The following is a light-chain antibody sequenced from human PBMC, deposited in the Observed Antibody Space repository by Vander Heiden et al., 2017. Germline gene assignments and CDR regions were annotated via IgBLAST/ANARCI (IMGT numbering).Light chain of an antibody. CDR2: KAS. CDR1: QSFDNW. CDR3: QQYNSYPYS. Sequence: DIQMTQSPSTLSPSVRYRVTITCRASQSFDNWLAWEQQKPGKAPKLLIYKASRLEGGVPSRFSGSVAGTEFTLTISSLQPDDFATYYCQQYNSYPYSFGQGTKLEIK. V-gene: IGKV1-5*03. J-gene: IGKJ2*01.